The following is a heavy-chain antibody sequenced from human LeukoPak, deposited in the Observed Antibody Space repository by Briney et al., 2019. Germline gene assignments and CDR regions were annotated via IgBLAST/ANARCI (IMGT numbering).Heavy chain of an antibody. J-gene: IGHJ4*02. D-gene: IGHD1-26*01. CDR3: AKMTGSYSHPFDY. CDR1: GGSISSSSYY. V-gene: IGHV4-39*02. Sequence: KPSETLSLTCTVSGGSISSSSYYWGWIRQPPGKGLEWIGSIYYSGNTYYKPSLQSRVTISVDTSKNHFSLKTRSVTAADTAVYYCAKMTGSYSHPFDYWGQGTLVTVSS. CDR2: IYYSGNT.